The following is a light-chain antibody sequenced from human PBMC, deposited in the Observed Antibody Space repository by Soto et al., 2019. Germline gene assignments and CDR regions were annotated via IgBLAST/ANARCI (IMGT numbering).Light chain of an antibody. CDR3: QQSDSAPYT. Sequence: DIQMTQSPSSLSASVGDRVTITCRASQSIGNYLNWYQQKPGKVPKLLIYAASSLQSGFPSRIGGSGSGTDFTLTISSLQPEDFASYYCQQSDSAPYTFGQGTKLEIK. CDR2: AAS. J-gene: IGKJ2*01. CDR1: QSIGNY. V-gene: IGKV1-39*01.